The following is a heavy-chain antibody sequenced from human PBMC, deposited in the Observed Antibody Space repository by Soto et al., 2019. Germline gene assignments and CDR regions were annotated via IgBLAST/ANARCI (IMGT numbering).Heavy chain of an antibody. J-gene: IGHJ4*02. Sequence: PGEPLRNWYQVSGCRFGVNWFGWVRQMHGKGLEWMGNIYPGDSDTRYSPSFQGQVTISADKSISTAYLQWNSLKASDTAMYYRARSDSGHSLFDYCGQGTLVSLSS. CDR3: ARSDSGHSLFDY. D-gene: IGHD1-26*01. CDR2: IYPGDSDT. V-gene: IGHV5-51*01. CDR1: GCRFGVNW.